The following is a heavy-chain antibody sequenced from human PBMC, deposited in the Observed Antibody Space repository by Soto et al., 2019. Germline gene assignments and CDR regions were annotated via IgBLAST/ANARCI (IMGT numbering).Heavy chain of an antibody. CDR3: AIGDRSSWIGNH. CDR2: IIPIFETA. V-gene: IGHV1-69*01. D-gene: IGHD6-6*01. J-gene: IGHJ4*02. CDR1: GGTFSSHA. Sequence: QVHLVQSGAEVTKAGSSVKVSCKASGGTFSSHAFSWVRQAPGQGLEWVGGIIPIFETANYAQEFQGRVTIYADVSTNTVILELNNLRSDDTAIYFCAIGDRSSWIGNHWGPGTQVTVS.